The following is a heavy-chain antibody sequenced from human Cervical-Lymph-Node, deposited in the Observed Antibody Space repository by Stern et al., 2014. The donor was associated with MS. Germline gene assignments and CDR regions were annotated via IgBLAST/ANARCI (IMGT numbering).Heavy chain of an antibody. Sequence: EVQLVESGGGVIQPGGSLRLSCAAPGFSVSKNYMGWVRQAPGKGLEWVSLIYTDDTTYCAASAMGRLTISRDSSRIKLFFQLHRLRAEDTAVYDCAREIFGVNAAAMAPDAFDTWGQGTMVTVSS. V-gene: IGHV3-53*01. CDR1: GFSVSKNY. CDR2: IYTDDTT. D-gene: IGHD3-3*01. J-gene: IGHJ3*02. CDR3: AREIFGVNAAAMAPDAFDT.